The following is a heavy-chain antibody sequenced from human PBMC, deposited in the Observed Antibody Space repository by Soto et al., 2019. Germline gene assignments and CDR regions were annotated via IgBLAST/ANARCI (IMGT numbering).Heavy chain of an antibody. D-gene: IGHD3-10*01. Sequence: QVQLVQSGAEVKKPGASVKVSWKASGYTFTSYDINWARQATGQGLEWKGWMNPNSGNTGYAQKFQGRVTMTRNTSISTAYMELSSLRSEDTAVYYCARGINYYASGDDAFDIWGQGTMVTVSS. CDR1: GYTFTSYD. J-gene: IGHJ3*02. V-gene: IGHV1-8*01. CDR3: ARGINYYASGDDAFDI. CDR2: MNPNSGNT.